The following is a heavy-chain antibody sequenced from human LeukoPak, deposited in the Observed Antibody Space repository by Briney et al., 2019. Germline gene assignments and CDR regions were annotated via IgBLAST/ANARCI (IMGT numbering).Heavy chain of an antibody. CDR2: VITRAGTT. Sequence: GGSLRLSCAASGFTFRSYAVSWVRQAPGKGPEWVSTVITRAGTTYYADSVKGRFTISRDNSKNTLYLQMNSLRTEDTAVYCCEKDSGEEELWFGEPMDFDFWGPGTLVTVSS. CDR1: GFTFRSYA. J-gene: IGHJ4*02. V-gene: IGHV3-23*01. D-gene: IGHD3-10*01. CDR3: EKDSGEEELWFGEPMDFDF.